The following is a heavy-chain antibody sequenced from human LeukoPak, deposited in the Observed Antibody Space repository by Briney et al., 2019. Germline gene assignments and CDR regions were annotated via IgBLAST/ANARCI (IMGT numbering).Heavy chain of an antibody. J-gene: IGHJ4*02. CDR2: INSDGSST. CDR3: ARTTGTTGWEDC. CDR1: GFTFSSYW. D-gene: IGHD1-7*01. Sequence: GGSLRLSCAASGFTFSSYWMHWVRQAPGKGLVWVSRINSDGSSTSYADSVKGRFTISRDNAKNSLYLQMNSLRAEDTAVYYCARTTGTTGWEDCWGQGTLVTVSS. V-gene: IGHV3-74*01.